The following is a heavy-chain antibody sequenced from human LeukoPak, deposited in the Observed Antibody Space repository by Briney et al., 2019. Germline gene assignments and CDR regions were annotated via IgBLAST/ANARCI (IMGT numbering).Heavy chain of an antibody. CDR2: MNPNSGNT. CDR3: SSGHASGD. Sequence: GASVKVSCKASGNTFHSYDINWVRKATEQGLEWVGWMNPNSGNTDYAQKFQGRLTLTSDTSRGTAYLELSSLRSEDTAVYYCSSGHASGDWGQGTPVTVSS. V-gene: IGHV1-8*01. J-gene: IGHJ4*02. D-gene: IGHD6-25*01. CDR1: GNTFHSYD.